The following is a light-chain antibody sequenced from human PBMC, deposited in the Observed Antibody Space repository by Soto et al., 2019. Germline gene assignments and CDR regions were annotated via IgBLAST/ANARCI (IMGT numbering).Light chain of an antibody. V-gene: IGLV2-14*01. CDR1: SSDVGAYNY. CDR2: EVT. CDR3: TSYTTSSTGV. Sequence: QSALTQPASVSGSPGQSITISCTGTSSDVGAYNYVSWYHQHPGKAPKLMIHEVTNRPSGVSDRFSGSKSGNTASLTISGLQAEDEAYYHCTSYTTSSTGVFGGGTKLTVL. J-gene: IGLJ3*02.